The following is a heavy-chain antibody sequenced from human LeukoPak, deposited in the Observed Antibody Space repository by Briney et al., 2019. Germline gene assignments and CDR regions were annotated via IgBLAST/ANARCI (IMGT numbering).Heavy chain of an antibody. D-gene: IGHD6-6*01. CDR2: ISYDGSNK. V-gene: IGHV3-30*18. Sequence: QSGGSLRLSCVASGFTFSSNGMHWVRQAPGKGLEWVAVISYDGSNKYYADSVKGRFTISRDNSKNTLYLQMNSLRAEDTAVYYCAKDWGEYSSSAFDYWGQGTLVTVSS. CDR1: GFTFSSNG. J-gene: IGHJ4*02. CDR3: AKDWGEYSSSAFDY.